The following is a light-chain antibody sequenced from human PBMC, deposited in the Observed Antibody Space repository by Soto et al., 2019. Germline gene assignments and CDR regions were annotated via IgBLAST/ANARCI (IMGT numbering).Light chain of an antibody. V-gene: IGKV3-15*01. CDR3: QEYNNWHPIT. J-gene: IGKJ4*01. CDR1: QSLSNK. CDR2: GAS. Sequence: EIVMTQSPATLSVSPGERAILSCRASQSLSNKLAWYQQKPGQAPRLLIYGASTRATGIPARFSGSGSGTEFTLTISSLQSEDFAVYYCQEYNNWHPITFGGGTKVDIK.